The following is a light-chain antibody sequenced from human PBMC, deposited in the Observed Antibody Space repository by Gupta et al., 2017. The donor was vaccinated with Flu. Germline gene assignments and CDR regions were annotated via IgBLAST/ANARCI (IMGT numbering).Light chain of an antibody. J-gene: IGLJ2*01. CDR2: EVS. CDR3: SSYTSRYTVL. CDR1: SSDVGGYNY. Sequence: QSALTQPASVSGSPGQSITISCTGTSSDVGGYNYVSWHQQHPGEAPKLMIYEVSNRPSGISNRFSGSKSGNTASLTISGLQAEDEADYYCSSYTSRYTVLFGGGTKLTVL. V-gene: IGLV2-14*01.